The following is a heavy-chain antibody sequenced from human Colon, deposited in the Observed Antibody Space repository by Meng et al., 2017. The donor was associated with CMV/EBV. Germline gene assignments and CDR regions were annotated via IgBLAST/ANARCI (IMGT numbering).Heavy chain of an antibody. Sequence: SETLSLTCSVSGYSISSGYFWGWIRQPPGKGLEWVAIGYHSGFTSYNPSLESRVTMSADTSRNHFSLKLTSVTAADSAVYYCARVRVDYGGDAFDIWGQGTKVTV. J-gene: IGHJ3*02. D-gene: IGHD3-16*01. CDR2: GYHSGFT. CDR3: ARVRVDYGGDAFDI. CDR1: GYSISSGYF. V-gene: IGHV4-38-2*02.